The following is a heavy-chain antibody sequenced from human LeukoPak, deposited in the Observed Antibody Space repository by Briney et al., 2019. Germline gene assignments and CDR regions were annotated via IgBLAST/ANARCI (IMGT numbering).Heavy chain of an antibody. CDR2: IYYSGST. J-gene: IGHJ4*02. Sequence: SETLSLTCTVSGGSISSYSWSWIRQPPGKGLEWIGYIYYSGSTNYNPSLKSRVAISVDTSKNQFSLKLSSVTAADTAVYYCARDQEGGSGSTSLDYWGQGTLVTVSS. V-gene: IGHV4-59*01. CDR3: ARDQEGGSGSTSLDY. CDR1: GGSISSYS. D-gene: IGHD3-10*01.